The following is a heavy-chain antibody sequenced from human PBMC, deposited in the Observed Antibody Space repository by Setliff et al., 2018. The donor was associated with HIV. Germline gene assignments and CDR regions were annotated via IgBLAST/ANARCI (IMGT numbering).Heavy chain of an antibody. Sequence: GSLRLSCAASGFTFRSYEMNWVRQAPGKGLEWVSYISSSGNIIYYADSVKGRFTISRDNSKNTPYLQMNSLRAEDTAVYYCARVSGGYYFDYWGQGTLVTVSS. CDR2: ISSSGNII. CDR3: ARVSGGYYFDY. J-gene: IGHJ4*02. D-gene: IGHD3-3*01. CDR1: GFTFRSYE. V-gene: IGHV3-48*03.